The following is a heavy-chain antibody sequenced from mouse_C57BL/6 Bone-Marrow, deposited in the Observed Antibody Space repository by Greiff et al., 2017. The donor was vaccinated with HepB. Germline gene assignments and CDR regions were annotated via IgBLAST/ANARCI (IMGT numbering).Heavy chain of an antibody. CDR1: GYTFTDYY. CDR2: INPNNGGT. Sequence: EVQLQQSGPELVKPGASVKISCKASGYTFTDYYMNWVKQSHGKSLEWIGDINPNNGGTSYNQKFKGKATLTVDKSSSTAYMELRSLTSEDSAVYYCARDYSNYPLAYWGQGTLVTVSS. V-gene: IGHV1-26*01. D-gene: IGHD2-5*01. J-gene: IGHJ3*01. CDR3: ARDYSNYPLAY.